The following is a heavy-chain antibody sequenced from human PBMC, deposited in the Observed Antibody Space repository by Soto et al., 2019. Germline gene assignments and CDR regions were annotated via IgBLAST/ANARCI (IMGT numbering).Heavy chain of an antibody. Sequence: GGSLRLSCAASGFTFSSYSMNWVRQAPGKGLEWVSSISSSSSYIYYADSVKGRFTISRDNAKNSLYLQMNSLRAEDTAVYYCAKPSAYCSGGSCSLGAFDIWGQGTMVTVSS. D-gene: IGHD2-15*01. CDR1: GFTFSSYS. J-gene: IGHJ3*02. CDR3: AKPSAYCSGGSCSLGAFDI. CDR2: ISSSSSYI. V-gene: IGHV3-21*01.